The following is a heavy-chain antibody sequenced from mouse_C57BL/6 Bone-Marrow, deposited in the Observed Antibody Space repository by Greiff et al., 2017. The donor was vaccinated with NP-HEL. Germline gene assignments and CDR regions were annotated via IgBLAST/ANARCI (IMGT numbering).Heavy chain of an antibody. CDR2: INPSSGYT. CDR3: ARGGRRFAY. V-gene: IGHV1-7*01. J-gene: IGHJ3*01. CDR1: GYTFTSYW. D-gene: IGHD3-3*01. Sequence: QVQLQQSGAELAKPGASVKLSCKASGYTFTSYWMHWVKQRPGQGLEWIGYINPSSGYTKYNQKFKDKATLTADQSSSTAYMQLSSLTYEDSAVYYCARGGRRFAYWGQGTLVTVSA.